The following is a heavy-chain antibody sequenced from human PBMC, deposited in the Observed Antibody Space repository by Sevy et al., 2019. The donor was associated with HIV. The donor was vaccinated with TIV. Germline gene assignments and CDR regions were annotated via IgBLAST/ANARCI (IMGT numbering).Heavy chain of an antibody. CDR3: AKGAVRGVIILSYGMDV. D-gene: IGHD3-10*01. J-gene: IGHJ6*02. V-gene: IGHV3-23*01. Sequence: GGSLRLSCVASGFTFSSYAMSWVRQAPGKGLEWVSAISGSGGSTYYADSVKGRFTISRDNSKNTLYLQMNSLRAEDTAVYYCAKGAVRGVIILSYGMDVWGQGTTVTVSS. CDR1: GFTFSSYA. CDR2: ISGSGGST.